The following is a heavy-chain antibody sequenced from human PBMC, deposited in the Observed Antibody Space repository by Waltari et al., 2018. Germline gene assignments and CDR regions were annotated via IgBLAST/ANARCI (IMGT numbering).Heavy chain of an antibody. Sequence: QVQLQESGPGLVKPSETLSLTCTVSGCSISGYYGSWIRQPPGKGLDWIGYIYYSGSTNYNPSLKSRVTISVDTSKNQFSLKLSSVTAADTAVYYCARRQQQLDSWGQGTLVTVSS. CDR2: IYYSGST. D-gene: IGHD6-13*01. V-gene: IGHV4-59*01. J-gene: IGHJ4*02. CDR1: GCSISGYY. CDR3: ARRQQQLDS.